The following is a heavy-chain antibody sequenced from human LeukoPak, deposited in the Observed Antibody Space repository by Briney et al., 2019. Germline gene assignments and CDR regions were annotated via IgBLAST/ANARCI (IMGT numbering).Heavy chain of an antibody. CDR1: GYTFTSYA. Sequence: ASVKVSCKASGYTFTSYAMHWVRQAPGQRLEWMGWINAGNGNTKYSQKFQGRVTITRDTSASTAYMELSSLKDTAVYYCASVTMVRGVIRAFDIWGQGTMVTVSS. J-gene: IGHJ3*02. V-gene: IGHV1-3*01. CDR3: ASVTMVRGVIRAFDI. CDR2: INAGNGNT. D-gene: IGHD3-10*01.